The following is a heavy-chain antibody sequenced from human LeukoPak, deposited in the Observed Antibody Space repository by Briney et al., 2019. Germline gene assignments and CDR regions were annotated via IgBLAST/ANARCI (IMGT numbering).Heavy chain of an antibody. CDR1: GGSFSGYY. V-gene: IGHV4-34*01. Sequence: SETLSLTCAVYGGSFSGYYWSWIRQPPGKGLEWIGEINHSGSTNYNPSLKSRVTISVDTSKNQFSLKLSSVTAADTAVYYCASRVVPAARAEYLQHWGQGTLVTVSS. D-gene: IGHD2-2*01. CDR2: INHSGST. CDR3: ASRVVPAARAEYLQH. J-gene: IGHJ1*01.